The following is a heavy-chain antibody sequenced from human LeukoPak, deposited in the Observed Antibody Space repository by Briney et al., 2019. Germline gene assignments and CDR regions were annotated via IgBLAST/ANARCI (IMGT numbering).Heavy chain of an antibody. CDR2: INSDGSST. CDR1: GFTFNSAW. CDR3: ARGPYYYDSSGHLDY. V-gene: IGHV3-74*01. J-gene: IGHJ4*02. Sequence: GGSLRLSCAASGFTFNSAWMSWVRQAPGKGLVWVSRINSDGSSTSYADSVKGRFTISRDNAKNSLYLQMNSLRAEDTAVYYCARGPYYYDSSGHLDYWGQGTLVTVSS. D-gene: IGHD3-22*01.